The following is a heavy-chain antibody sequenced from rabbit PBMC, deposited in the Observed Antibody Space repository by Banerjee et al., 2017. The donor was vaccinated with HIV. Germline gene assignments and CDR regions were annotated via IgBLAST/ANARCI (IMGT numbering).Heavy chain of an antibody. D-gene: IGHD1-1*01. J-gene: IGHJ4*01. V-gene: IGHV1S45*01. CDR3: ARDANDYYVYFVL. CDR1: GFSFSSSYY. CDR2: IYAGSSGST. Sequence: QEQLEESGGDLVKPEGSLTLTCTASGFSFSSSYYMCWVRQAPGKGLEWIACIYAGSSGSTYYASWAKGRFTISEPSSTTVTLQMTGLTAADTATYFCARDANDYYVYFVLWGPGTLVTVS.